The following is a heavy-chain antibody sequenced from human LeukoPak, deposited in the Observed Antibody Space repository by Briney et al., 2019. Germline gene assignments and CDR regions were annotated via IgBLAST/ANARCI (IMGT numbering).Heavy chain of an antibody. CDR2: ISRDGTTI. CDR1: GFTFSSYE. D-gene: IGHD3-10*01. V-gene: IGHV3-48*03. CDR3: ARSSQYGSGADY. Sequence: GGSLRLSCAASGFTFSSYEMNWVRQAPGKGLEWVSYISRDGTTIYYADSVKGRFTISRDNAKNSLFLQMNSLRAEDTAVYYCARSSQYGSGADYWGQGTLVTVSS. J-gene: IGHJ4*02.